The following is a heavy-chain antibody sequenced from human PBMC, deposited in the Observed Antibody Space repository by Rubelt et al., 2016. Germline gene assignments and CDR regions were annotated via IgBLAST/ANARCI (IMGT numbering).Heavy chain of an antibody. CDR2: VYYTGAT. J-gene: IGHJ4*02. CDR3: AREGAISGTEGYNYDY. D-gene: IGHD5-24*01. V-gene: IGHV4-59*12. CDR1: GGSMSTYS. Sequence: QVQLQESGPGLVKPSETLSLTCTVSGGSMSTYSWSWIRQPPGKGLEWIGYVYYTGATNYYPSLQSRVTISVDTSKNQFSLEVSSVTAADTAVYYGAREGAISGTEGYNYDYWGQGTMVTVSS.